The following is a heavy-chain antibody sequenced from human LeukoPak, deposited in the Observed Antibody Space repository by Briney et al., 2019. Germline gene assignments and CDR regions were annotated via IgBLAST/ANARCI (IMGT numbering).Heavy chain of an antibody. CDR1: GGSISSTSYY. Sequence: SETLSLTCTVSGGSISSTSYYWGWIRQPPGKGPEWIGSIYYSGTTYYSPSLKSRVTISIDTSKKQFSLKLSSVTAADTAVYYCAREGPRAARAFDIWGQGTMVTVSS. CDR3: AREGPRAARAFDI. J-gene: IGHJ3*02. CDR2: IYYSGTT. V-gene: IGHV4-39*07. D-gene: IGHD6-6*01.